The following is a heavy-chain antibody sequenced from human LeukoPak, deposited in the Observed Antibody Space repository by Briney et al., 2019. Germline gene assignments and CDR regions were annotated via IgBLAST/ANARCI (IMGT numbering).Heavy chain of an antibody. V-gene: IGHV3-7*01. D-gene: IGHD2-2*01. Sequence: GGSLRLSCAASGFTFSYHWMTWVRQAPGKGLEWVANIKNDGTVKNYVDSVKGRFTISRDNAKNSLYLQMNSLRAGDTAVYYCARGLGSSTDYYYYGMDVWGQGTTVTVSS. CDR1: GFTFSYHW. CDR3: ARGLGSSTDYYYYGMDV. CDR2: IKNDGTVK. J-gene: IGHJ6*02.